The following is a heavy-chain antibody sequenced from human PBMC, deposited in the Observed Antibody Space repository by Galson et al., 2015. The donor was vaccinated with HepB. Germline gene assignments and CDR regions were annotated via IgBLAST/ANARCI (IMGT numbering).Heavy chain of an antibody. J-gene: IGHJ4*02. CDR2: THVGDSDT. CDR1: GYRFTSYW. CDR3: ARQKGGSYYNSFDY. Sequence: QSGAEVTKPGESLKISCKGSGYRFTSYWIAWVRQMPGKGLEWMGITHVGDSDTRYRPSFQGQVTISAGKSINTAYLQWSSLKASDTAMYFCARQKGGSYYNSFDYWGQGTLVTVSS. D-gene: IGHD1-26*01. V-gene: IGHV5-51*01.